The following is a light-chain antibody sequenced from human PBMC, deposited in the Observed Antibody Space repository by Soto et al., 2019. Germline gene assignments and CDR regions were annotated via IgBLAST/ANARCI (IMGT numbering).Light chain of an antibody. CDR1: SSDVGGYNY. CDR2: DVG. CDR3: CSYAGSYTRV. V-gene: IGLV2-11*01. Sequence: QSVLTQPRSVSGSPGQSVTISCTGASSDVGGYNYVSWYQQHPGKAPKLMIYDVGKRPSGVPDRFSGSKSDNTASLTISGLHAEDEAYYYCCSYAGSYTRVFGTGTKVTVL. J-gene: IGLJ1*01.